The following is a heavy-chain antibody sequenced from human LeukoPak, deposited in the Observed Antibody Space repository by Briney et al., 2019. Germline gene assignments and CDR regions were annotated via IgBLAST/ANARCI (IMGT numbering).Heavy chain of an antibody. Sequence: PGGSLRLSCAASGFTFSSYSMSWVRQAPGKGLEWVSAISGSGGSTYYADSVKGPFTISRDNSKKNLYLQMNSLRAEDTAVYYCAKDLGYCSSTSCYTGLDAFDIWGQGTMVTVSS. J-gene: IGHJ3*02. CDR3: AKDLGYCSSTSCYTGLDAFDI. V-gene: IGHV3-23*01. CDR1: GFTFSSYS. CDR2: ISGSGGST. D-gene: IGHD2-2*02.